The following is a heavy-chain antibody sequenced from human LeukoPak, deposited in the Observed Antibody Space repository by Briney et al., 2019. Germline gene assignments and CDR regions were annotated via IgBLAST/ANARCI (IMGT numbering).Heavy chain of an antibody. CDR3: ARGAGDFWSGYYSVGYYFDY. J-gene: IGHJ4*02. CDR2: ISYDGSNK. V-gene: IGHV3-30-3*01. CDR1: GFTFSSYA. D-gene: IGHD3-3*01. Sequence: PGRSLRLSCAASGFTFSSYAMHWVRQAPGKGLEWVAVISYDGSNKYCADSVKGRFTISRDNSKNTLYLQMNSLRAEDTAVYYCARGAGDFWSGYYSVGYYFDYWGQGTLVTVSS.